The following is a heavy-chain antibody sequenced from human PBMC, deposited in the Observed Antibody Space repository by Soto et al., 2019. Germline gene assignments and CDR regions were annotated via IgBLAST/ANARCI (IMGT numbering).Heavy chain of an antibody. CDR3: AHAYGGRSLY. CDR1: GFSLSTSRVG. CDR2: IYWDDAK. D-gene: IGHD1-26*01. Sequence: QITLKESGPPLVKPTQTLTLTCTFSGFSLSTSRVGVGWIRQPPGKALEWLAVIYWDDAKTYRPSLKSRLTITKDTSQTQVALTMTNMDPVDTATYYCAHAYGGRSLYWGQGTLVTVSS. V-gene: IGHV2-5*02. J-gene: IGHJ4*02.